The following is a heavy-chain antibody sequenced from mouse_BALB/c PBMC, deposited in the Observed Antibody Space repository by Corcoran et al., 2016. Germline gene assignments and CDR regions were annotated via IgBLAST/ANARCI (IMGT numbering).Heavy chain of an antibody. Sequence: EVQLQQSGAELVKPGASVTLSCTASGFNIKDTYMHWVKQRPEQGLEWIGRIDHANGNTKYAPKFQGKATITADTSSTTAYLQLSSLTSEDTVVYYCARWYWYFYVWGAGTMVTVSS. J-gene: IGHJ1*01. CDR3: ARWYWYFYV. CDR1: GFNIKDTY. V-gene: IGHV14-3*02. CDR2: IDHANGNT.